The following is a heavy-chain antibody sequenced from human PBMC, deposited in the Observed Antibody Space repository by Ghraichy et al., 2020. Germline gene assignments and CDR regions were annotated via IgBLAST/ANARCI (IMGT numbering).Heavy chain of an antibody. J-gene: IGHJ3*02. V-gene: IGHV3-66*01. D-gene: IGHD6-19*01. Sequence: LSLTCVASGFTVSSNYMSWVRQAPGEGLELVSLIYTAGDTNHADSVKGRFTISRDNSKNTLHLQMNSLRAEDTAVYYCARGVVAGTWTFDIWGQGTMVTVSS. CDR2: IYTAGDT. CDR3: ARGVVAGTWTFDI. CDR1: GFTVSSNY.